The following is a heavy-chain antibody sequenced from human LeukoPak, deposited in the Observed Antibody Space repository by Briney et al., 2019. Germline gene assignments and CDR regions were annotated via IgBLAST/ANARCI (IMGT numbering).Heavy chain of an antibody. Sequence: GASVMVSCKASGYTFTGYYMHWVRQAPGQGLEWMGWINPNSGGTNYAQKFQGRVTMTRDTSISTAYMELSRLRSDDTAVYYCARDYVRASYGMDVWGQGTTVTVSS. CDR3: ARDYVRASYGMDV. CDR1: GYTFTGYY. V-gene: IGHV1-2*02. J-gene: IGHJ6*02. D-gene: IGHD3-10*02. CDR2: INPNSGGT.